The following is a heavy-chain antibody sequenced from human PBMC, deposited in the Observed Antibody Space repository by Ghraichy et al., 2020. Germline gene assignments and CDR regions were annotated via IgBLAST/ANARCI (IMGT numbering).Heavy chain of an antibody. CDR2: IWYDGSNK. J-gene: IGHJ6*02. V-gene: IGHV3-33*01. CDR1: GFTFSSYG. Sequence: GGSLRLSCAASGFTFSSYGMHWVRQAPGKGLEWVAVIWYDGSNKYYADSVKGRFTISRDNSKNTLYLQMNSLRAEDTAVYYCARDPGTYYDFWSGSFYGMDVWGQGTTVTVSS. D-gene: IGHD3-3*01. CDR3: ARDPGTYYDFWSGSFYGMDV.